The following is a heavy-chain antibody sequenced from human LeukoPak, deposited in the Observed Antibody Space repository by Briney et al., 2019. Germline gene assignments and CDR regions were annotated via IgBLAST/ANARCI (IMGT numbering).Heavy chain of an antibody. D-gene: IGHD6-19*01. J-gene: IGHJ5*02. V-gene: IGHV4-4*07. Sequence: SETLSLTCTVSGGSINSYYWSWIRQPAGKGLEWIGHIYTSGITKYNPSLKGRVTTSVDTSKNQFSLKVSSVTAADTAVYYCARETYSSRYNWVDPWGQGTLVTVSS. CDR3: ARETYSSRYNWVDP. CDR1: GGSINSYY. CDR2: IYTSGIT.